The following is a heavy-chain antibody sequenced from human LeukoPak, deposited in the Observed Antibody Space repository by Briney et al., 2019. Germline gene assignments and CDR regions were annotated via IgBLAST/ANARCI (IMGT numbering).Heavy chain of an antibody. J-gene: IGHJ4*02. V-gene: IGHV3-7*01. CDR2: IKQDGSEK. CDR3: ARDIAARRADY. D-gene: IGHD6-6*01. Sequence: GGSLRLSCAASGFTFSSYSMSWVRQAPGKGLEWVANIKQDGSEKYYVDSVKGRFTISRDNAKNSLYLQMNSLRAEDTAVYYCARDIAARRADYWGQGTLVIVSS. CDR1: GFTFSSYS.